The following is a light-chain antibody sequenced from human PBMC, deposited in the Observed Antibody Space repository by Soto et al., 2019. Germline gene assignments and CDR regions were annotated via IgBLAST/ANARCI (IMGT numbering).Light chain of an antibody. J-gene: IGKJ1*01. V-gene: IGKV3-11*01. CDR1: QSISSY. CDR2: DAS. Sequence: VLTQSPDTLSLPPGERATLSCRASQSISSYLAWYQQKPGQAPRLLIYDASSRATGIPARFSGSGSGTDFTLTISSLEPEDFAVYYCQQLTAWPPQWTFGQGTKVDIK. CDR3: QQLTAWPPQWT.